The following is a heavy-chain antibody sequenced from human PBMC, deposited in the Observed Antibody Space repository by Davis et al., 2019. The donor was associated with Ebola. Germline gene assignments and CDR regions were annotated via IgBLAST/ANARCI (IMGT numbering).Heavy chain of an antibody. CDR2: INPSIGNT. CDR3: ASGGFVDF. V-gene: IGHV1-46*01. Sequence: ASVKVSCKASGYTFTDYLMHWVRQAPGQGLEWMGLINPSIGNTSLAQKFQGRVTLTRDTSTTTVHMDLSSLKYEDTAIYYCASGGFVDFWGQGTLVTVSS. CDR1: GYTFTDYL. D-gene: IGHD3-16*01. J-gene: IGHJ4*02.